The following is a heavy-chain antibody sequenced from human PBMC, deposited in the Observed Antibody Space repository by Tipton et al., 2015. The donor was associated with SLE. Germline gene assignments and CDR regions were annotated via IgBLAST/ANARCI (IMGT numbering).Heavy chain of an antibody. V-gene: IGHV4-39*07. CDR3: ATDSAAGFDY. D-gene: IGHD6-13*01. Sequence: LRLSCTVSGGSISRSYYYWGWIRQPPGKGLEWIGSIYYSGSTYYHPSLKSRVTISMNTSKNQFSLKLSSVTAADTAVYYCATDSAAGFDYWGQGTLVTVSS. CDR2: IYYSGST. J-gene: IGHJ4*02. CDR1: GGSISRSYYY.